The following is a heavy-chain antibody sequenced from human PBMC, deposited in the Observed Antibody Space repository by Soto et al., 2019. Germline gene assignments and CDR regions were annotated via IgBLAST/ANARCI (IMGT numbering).Heavy chain of an antibody. CDR1: GGSISSYY. J-gene: IGHJ4*02. V-gene: IGHV4-59*12. D-gene: IGHD6-19*01. Sequence: SETLSLTCTASGGSISSYYWSWIRQPPGKGLEWIGYIYYSGSTNYNPSLKSRVTISVDTSKNQFSLKLSSVTAADTAVYYCARGSLSIAGAGTRYFDYWGQGTLITVSS. CDR3: ARGSLSIAGAGTRYFDY. CDR2: IYYSGST.